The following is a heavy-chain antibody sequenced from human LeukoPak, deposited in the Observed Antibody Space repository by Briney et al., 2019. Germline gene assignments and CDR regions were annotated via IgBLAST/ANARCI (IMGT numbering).Heavy chain of an antibody. J-gene: IGHJ4*02. V-gene: IGHV3-30*02. CDR1: GFTFTSFG. CDR2: IRNDGDVI. Sequence: GGSLRLSCAASGFTFTSFGMHWVRQAPGKGLEWVAFIRNDGDVIYYTDSVKGRFTISRDNSKNTVYLHMNSLRAEDTAVYYCAKWDTHYDSSTRFDFWGQGTLVTVSS. D-gene: IGHD3-16*01. CDR3: AKWDTHYDSSTRFDF.